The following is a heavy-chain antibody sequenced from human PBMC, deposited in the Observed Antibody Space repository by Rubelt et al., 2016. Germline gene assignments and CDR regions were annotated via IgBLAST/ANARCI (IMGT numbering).Heavy chain of an antibody. D-gene: IGHD5-18*01. J-gene: IGHJ4*02. CDR2: TQYSGST. CDR1: GASISSRSYF. Sequence: QLQLQESGPGLVKPSETLSLTCTVSGASISSRSYFWGWIRQPPGKGLEWIGSTQYSGSTYYNAVLKSRATISVDTAKNPSSLKLSSGTAADPAVYYCARHPTALDIYYFDYWGQGTLVTVSS. V-gene: IGHV4-39*01. CDR3: ARHPTALDIYYFDY.